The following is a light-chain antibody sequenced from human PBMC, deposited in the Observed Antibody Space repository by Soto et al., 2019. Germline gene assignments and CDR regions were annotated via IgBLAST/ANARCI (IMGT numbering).Light chain of an antibody. V-gene: IGKV3-15*01. CDR2: GAS. Sequence: EIVMTHSPATLSVSPVVRATLSCRASQSISGTLAWYQQKPGQAPRLLIYGASTRATSFPARFSGSGSGTDFTLTISSLQSEDFAVYYCQQYNNWPWTFGQGTKVDIK. CDR3: QQYNNWPWT. CDR1: QSISGT. J-gene: IGKJ1*01.